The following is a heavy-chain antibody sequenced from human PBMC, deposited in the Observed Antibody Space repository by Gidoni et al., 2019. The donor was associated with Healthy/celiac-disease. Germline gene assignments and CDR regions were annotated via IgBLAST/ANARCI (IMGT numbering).Heavy chain of an antibody. CDR2: ISAYNGNT. CDR1: GYTFTSYG. V-gene: IGHV1-18*01. D-gene: IGHD3-9*01. Sequence: QVQLVQSGAEVKKPGASVKVSCKASGYTFTSYGTSWLQKAPGQGLECMGWISAYNGNTNYAQKLQGRVTRTTYTSTSTAYMELRSMRSDDTAVYYCARDYDILTGHDYYYGMDVWGQGTTVTVSS. CDR3: ARDYDILTGHDYYYGMDV. J-gene: IGHJ6*02.